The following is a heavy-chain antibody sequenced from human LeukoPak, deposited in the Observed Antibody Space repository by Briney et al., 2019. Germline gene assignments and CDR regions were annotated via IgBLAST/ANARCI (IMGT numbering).Heavy chain of an antibody. D-gene: IGHD2/OR15-2a*01. J-gene: IGHJ6*02. CDR1: GGSMTNLY. CDR2: IYDSGST. CDR3: AKGGSTNFYYGDV. Sequence: PSETLSLTCSVPGGSMTNLYWTWIRQPPGKGLEWIGDIYDSGSTRYNTSLESRVTISVDTSKNQFSLKLSSVTAADTAVYYCAKGGSTNFYYGDVWGQGTTVTVSS. V-gene: IGHV4-59*01.